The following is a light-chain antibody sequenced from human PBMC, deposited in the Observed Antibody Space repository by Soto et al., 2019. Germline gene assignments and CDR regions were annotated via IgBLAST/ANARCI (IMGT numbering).Light chain of an antibody. CDR3: QQYYRYPWT. CDR2: AAS. CDR1: QTISDF. V-gene: IGKV1-39*01. J-gene: IGKJ1*01. Sequence: DIQMTQSPSSLSASLGDRVTITCRASQTISDFLNWYQHKPGKAPKLLIYAASSLQGGVPSRFSGSGSGTEFTLTISSLQPDDFAVYYCQQYYRYPWTFGQGTKVDIK.